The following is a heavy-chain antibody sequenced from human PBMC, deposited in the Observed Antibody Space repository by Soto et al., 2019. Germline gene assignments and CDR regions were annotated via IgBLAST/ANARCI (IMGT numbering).Heavy chain of an antibody. Sequence: VASVKVSCKASGYTFTSYGISWVRQAPGQGLEWMGWISAYNGNTNYAQKLQGRVTMTTDTSTSTAYMELRSLRSDDTAVYYCARPSRGYCSSTSCPGAFDIWGQGTMVTVSS. CDR3: ARPSRGYCSSTSCPGAFDI. V-gene: IGHV1-18*01. CDR1: GYTFTSYG. CDR2: ISAYNGNT. J-gene: IGHJ3*02. D-gene: IGHD2-2*01.